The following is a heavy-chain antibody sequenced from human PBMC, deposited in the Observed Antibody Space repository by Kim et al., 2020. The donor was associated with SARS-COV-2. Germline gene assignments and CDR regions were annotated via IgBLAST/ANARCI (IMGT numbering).Heavy chain of an antibody. J-gene: IGHJ4*02. V-gene: IGHV3-72*01. CDR3: ARSYSGSYYDFDY. D-gene: IGHD1-26*01. Sequence: AASGRGRLTISRDGSKNSVYLQMNSLKTEDTAVYYCARSYSGSYYDFDYWGRGTLVTVSS.